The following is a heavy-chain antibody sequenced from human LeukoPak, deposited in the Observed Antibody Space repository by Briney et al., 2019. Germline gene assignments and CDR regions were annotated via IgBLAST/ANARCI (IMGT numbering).Heavy chain of an antibody. CDR1: GASVSSFF. D-gene: IGHD5-24*01. J-gene: IGHJ3*02. CDR3: ARKDGDI. CDR2: IDASGST. V-gene: IGHV4-4*07. Sequence: SETLSLTCTVSGASVSSFFWIWIRQSAGRGLEWIGRIDASGSTNFNPSLESRVTMSVDSSKNQFYLRLSSVTAADTALYYCARKDGDIWGQGTMVTVSS.